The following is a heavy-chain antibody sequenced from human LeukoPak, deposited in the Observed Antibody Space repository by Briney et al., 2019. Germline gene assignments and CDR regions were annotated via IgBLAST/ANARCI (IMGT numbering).Heavy chain of an antibody. CDR1: GGSISSYY. V-gene: IGHV4-59*08. CDR2: IYYSGST. CDR3: ARAWAAAAGDY. D-gene: IGHD6-13*01. J-gene: IGHJ4*02. Sequence: SETLSLTCTVSGGSISSYYWSWIRQPPGKGLEWIGYIYYSGSTNYNPSLKSRVTISVDTSKNQFSLKLSSVTAADTAVYYCARAWAAAAGDYWGQGTLDTVSS.